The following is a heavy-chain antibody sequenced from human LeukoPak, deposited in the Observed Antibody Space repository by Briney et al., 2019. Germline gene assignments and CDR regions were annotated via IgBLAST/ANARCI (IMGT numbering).Heavy chain of an antibody. CDR2: IDPSDTYN. J-gene: IGHJ4*02. Sequence: GESLKISCQGSGSSFTSYWISWVRPMPGKGLEWMGRIDPSDTYNNYSPSFEGHVTISADKSISTAYLQWSSLKASDTAMYYCASDIVVIPAAMHGAREYCGQGAPVTVSS. CDR3: ASDIVVIPAAMHGAREY. V-gene: IGHV5-10-1*01. D-gene: IGHD2-2*01. CDR1: GSSFTSYW.